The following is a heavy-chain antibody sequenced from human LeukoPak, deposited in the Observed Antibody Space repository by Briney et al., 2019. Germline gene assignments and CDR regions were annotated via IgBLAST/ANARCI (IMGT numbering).Heavy chain of an antibody. D-gene: IGHD3-10*01. Sequence: SETLSLTCAVYGGSFSGYYWSWIRQPRGKGLEWIGEINHSGNTNYNPSLKSRVTISVDTSKNQVSLKLSSVTAADTAVYYCARGGEGHYYGSASQDYWGQGTLVTVSS. J-gene: IGHJ4*02. V-gene: IGHV4-34*01. CDR3: ARGGEGHYYGSASQDY. CDR2: INHSGNT. CDR1: GGSFSGYY.